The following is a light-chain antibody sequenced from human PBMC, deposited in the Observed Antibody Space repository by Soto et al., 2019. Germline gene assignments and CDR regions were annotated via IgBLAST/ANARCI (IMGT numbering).Light chain of an antibody. V-gene: IGKV3-20*01. Sequence: EIVLTQSPGTLSLSPGESGTLSCRAGQTLSSSSLAWYQQKPGQAPRLLIYGASNRASGIPDRFSGGGSGTDFTLTISRLEPEDFAVYYGHQYGSSPLTFGGGTKVES. CDR1: QTLSSSS. CDR2: GAS. J-gene: IGKJ4*01. CDR3: HQYGSSPLT.